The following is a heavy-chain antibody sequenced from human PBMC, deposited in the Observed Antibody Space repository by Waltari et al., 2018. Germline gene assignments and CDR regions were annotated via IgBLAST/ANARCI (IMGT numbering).Heavy chain of an antibody. CDR1: RDAITEHY. J-gene: IGHJ4*02. V-gene: IGHV1-2*02. CDR2: INPNGGST. CDR3: AREYCGGDCRLFDF. D-gene: IGHD2-21*02. Sequence: LVQSGAEVMKPGASVKVSCKVSRDAITEHYIHWVRQAPGKGLAWMGWINPNGGSTHYAQRYWGRITMTWDTSMTTSYMSLSGLRSDDTAVYYCAREYCGGDCRLFDFWGQGTLVTVSS.